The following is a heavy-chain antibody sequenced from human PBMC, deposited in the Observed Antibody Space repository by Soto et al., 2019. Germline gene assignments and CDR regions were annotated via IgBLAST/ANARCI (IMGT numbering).Heavy chain of an antibody. J-gene: IGHJ6*02. CDR1: GYTFTGYY. D-gene: IGHD4-4*01. CDR3: ARTGFYDYRNGLGGYYYYYGMDV. V-gene: IGHV1-2*04. CDR2: INPNSGGT. Sequence: ASVKVSCKASGYTFTGYYMHWVRQAPGQGLEWMGWINPNSGGTNYAQKFQGWVTMTRDTSISTAYMELSRLRSDDTAVYYCARTGFYDYRNGLGGYYYYYGMDVWGQGTKVTVS.